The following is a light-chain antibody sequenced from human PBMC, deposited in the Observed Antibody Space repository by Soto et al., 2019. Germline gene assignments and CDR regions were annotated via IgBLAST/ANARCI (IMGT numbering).Light chain of an antibody. CDR3: QQLNSYPIT. J-gene: IGKJ5*01. CDR1: HSVSTN. V-gene: IGKV3-15*01. Sequence: EIVMTESPASLSVYPGERASLSCRASHSVSTNLAWYQQKPGQAPRLLIYAVSTRATGVSARFSGSGSGTDFTLTISSLQPEDFATYYCQQLNSYPITFGQGTRLEIK. CDR2: AVS.